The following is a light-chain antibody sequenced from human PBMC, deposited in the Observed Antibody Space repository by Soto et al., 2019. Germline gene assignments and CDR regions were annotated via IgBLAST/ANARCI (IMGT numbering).Light chain of an antibody. CDR3: SAFAATNTFEVL. Sequence: QSALTQPPSVSGSPGQSVTISCTGTSRDVGAYKYVSWYQKYPGKAPKLMIHEVNQRPSGVPAHFSGSKSGNTASLTVYGLQTEDEADYYCSAFAATNTFEVLFGGGTKLTVL. J-gene: IGLJ3*02. CDR2: EVN. CDR1: SRDVGAYKY. V-gene: IGLV2-8*01.